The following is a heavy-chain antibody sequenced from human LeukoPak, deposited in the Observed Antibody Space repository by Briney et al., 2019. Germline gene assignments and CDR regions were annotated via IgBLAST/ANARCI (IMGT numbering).Heavy chain of an antibody. D-gene: IGHD2-8*01. V-gene: IGHV4-61*02. J-gene: IGHJ4*02. CDR2: IYTSGST. CDR1: GGSISSGSYY. Sequence: SQTLSLTCTVSGGSISSGSYYWSWIRQPAGKGLEWIGRIYTSGSTNYNPSLKSRVTISVDTSKNQFSLKLSSVTAADTAVYYCARDPVGYCTNGVCYRGSFDYWGQGTLVTVSS. CDR3: ARDPVGYCTNGVCYRGSFDY.